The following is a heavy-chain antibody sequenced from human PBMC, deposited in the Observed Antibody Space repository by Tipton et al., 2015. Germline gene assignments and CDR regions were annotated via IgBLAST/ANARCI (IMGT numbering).Heavy chain of an antibody. CDR3: AEVAASGVIIPFFDY. V-gene: IGHV3-23*01. CDR1: GFTFSSYV. D-gene: IGHD3-10*01. CDR2: ISGSGGRT. J-gene: IGHJ4*02. Sequence: SLRFSCAASGFTFSSYVMSWVRQAPGKGLEWVSTISGSGGRTYYADSVKGRFTISRDNSKNTLYLQMNSLRAEDTAVYYCAEVAASGVIIPFFDYWGQGTLVTVSS.